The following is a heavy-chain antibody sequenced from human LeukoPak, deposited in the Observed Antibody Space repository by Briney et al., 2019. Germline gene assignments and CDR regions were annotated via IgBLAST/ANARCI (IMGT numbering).Heavy chain of an antibody. J-gene: IGHJ4*02. CDR3: ARETLTGYYYFDY. CDR1: GGSISSGAYY. V-gene: IGHV4-30-4*01. D-gene: IGHD3-9*01. Sequence: SETLSLTCTVSGGSISSGAYYWSWIRQPPGKGLEWIGYIYYSGSTYYNPSLKSRVTISVDTSKNQFSLKLSSVTAAETAVYYCARETLTGYYYFDYWGQGTLVTVSS. CDR2: IYYSGST.